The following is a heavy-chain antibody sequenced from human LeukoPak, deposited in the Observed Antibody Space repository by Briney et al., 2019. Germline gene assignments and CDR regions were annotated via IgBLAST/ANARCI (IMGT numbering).Heavy chain of an antibody. Sequence: ASVKVSCKASGYTFTGYYMHWVRQAPGQGLEWMGWINPNSGGTNYAQKFQGRVTMTRDTSISTAYMELSRLRSDDTAAYYCARDPGVSVAAYYFDYWGQGTLVTVSS. CDR1: GYTFTGYY. CDR2: INPNSGGT. CDR3: ARDPGVSVAAYYFDY. V-gene: IGHV1-2*02. D-gene: IGHD6-19*01. J-gene: IGHJ4*02.